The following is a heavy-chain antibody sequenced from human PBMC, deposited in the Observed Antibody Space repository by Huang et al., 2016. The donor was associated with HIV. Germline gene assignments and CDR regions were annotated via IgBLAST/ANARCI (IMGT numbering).Heavy chain of an antibody. V-gene: IGHV1-2*02. CDR3: ALDWLLSYYFDY. CDR2: IHPSSGGT. CDR1: GYTFTDYY. J-gene: IGHJ4*02. D-gene: IGHD3-9*01. Sequence: QVQLVQSGAEVKKPGASVKVSCKASGYTFTDYYIHWVRQAPGQGLGWMGWIHPSSGGTNYAQKVQGRVTMTRDTSVSTAYMELSRLRSDDTAMYYCALDWLLSYYFDYWGQGTLVTVSS.